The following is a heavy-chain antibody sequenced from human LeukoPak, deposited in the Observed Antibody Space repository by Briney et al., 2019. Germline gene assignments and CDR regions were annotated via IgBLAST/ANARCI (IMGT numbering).Heavy chain of an antibody. J-gene: IGHJ4*02. CDR1: GFTYSSYW. CDR3: ARDPGGYGDYFDY. D-gene: IGHD4-17*01. Sequence: GGSLRLSCAASGFTYSSYWMSWVHQAPGKGLEWVANIKQDGSEKYYVVSVKGRFTISRDNAKNSLYLHMNSLRAEDAAVYYCARDPGGYGDYFDYWGQGTLVTVSS. CDR2: IKQDGSEK. V-gene: IGHV3-7*01.